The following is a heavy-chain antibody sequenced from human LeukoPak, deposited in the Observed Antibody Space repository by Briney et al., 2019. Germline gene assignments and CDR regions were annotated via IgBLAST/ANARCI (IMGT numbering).Heavy chain of an antibody. CDR3: ARFSPSGGSGSYAIDY. D-gene: IGHD3-10*01. CDR1: GGSFSGYY. J-gene: IGHJ4*02. Sequence: KPSETLSLTCAVYGGSFSGYYWSRIRPPPGRGLEWIGEINHSGSNNYNPSLKSRVTISVDTSKNQFSLKLSSVTAADTAVYYCARFSPSGGSGSYAIDYWGQGTLVTVSS. CDR2: INHSGSN. V-gene: IGHV4-34*01.